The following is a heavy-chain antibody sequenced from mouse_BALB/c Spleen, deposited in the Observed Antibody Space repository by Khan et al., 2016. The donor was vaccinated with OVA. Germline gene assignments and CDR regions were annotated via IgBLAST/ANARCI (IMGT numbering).Heavy chain of an antibody. CDR2: ISNGGSYT. CDR1: GFTFSSYG. J-gene: IGHJ3*01. Sequence: EVELVESGGDLVKPGGSLNLSCEASGFTFSSYGMSWLRQTPDKRLEWVATISNGGSYTYFPDSVKGRLTISRDNAKNTLYLQMSSLKSEDTAMYYCANHRFTTRTGWFAYWGQGTLVTVFA. D-gene: IGHD2-12*01. V-gene: IGHV5-6*01. CDR3: ANHRFTTRTGWFAY.